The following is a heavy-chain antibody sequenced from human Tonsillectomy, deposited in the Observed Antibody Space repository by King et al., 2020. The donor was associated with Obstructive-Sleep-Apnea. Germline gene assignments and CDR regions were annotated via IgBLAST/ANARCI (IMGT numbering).Heavy chain of an antibody. J-gene: IGHJ5*02. D-gene: IGHD6-19*01. V-gene: IGHV4-38-2*02. CDR2: IYFHGNT. CDR3: ARASSRATAGTSWFDP. Sequence: QLQESGPGLVKPSETLSLTCTVSNYSITNGYYWGWIRQPPKKRLEWIGSIYFHGNTYYNPSLKSRVTISVDTSENQFSLRVTSVTAADTAVYYCARASSRATAGTSWFDPWGQGTLVTVSS. CDR1: NYSITNGYY.